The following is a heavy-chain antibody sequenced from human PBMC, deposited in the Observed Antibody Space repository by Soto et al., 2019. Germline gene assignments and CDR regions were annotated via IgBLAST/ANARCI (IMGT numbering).Heavy chain of an antibody. J-gene: IGHJ4*02. CDR2: INHSGST. D-gene: IGHD1-1*01. CDR3: ARGIILERRRFDY. V-gene: IGHV4-34*01. Sequence: SETLSLTCAVYGGSFSGYYWSWIRQPPGKGLEWIGEINHSGSTNYNPSLKSRVTISVDTSKNQFSLKLSSVTAADTAVYYCARGIILERRRFDYWGQGTLVTVSS. CDR1: GGSFSGYY.